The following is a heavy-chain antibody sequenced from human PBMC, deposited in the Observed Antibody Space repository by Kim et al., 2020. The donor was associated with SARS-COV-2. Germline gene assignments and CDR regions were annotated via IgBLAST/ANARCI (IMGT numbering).Heavy chain of an antibody. CDR1: GCTFSSYA. Sequence: SLKVSCKASGCTFSSYAISLVRQAPGQGLEWMGGIIPIFGTANYAQKFQGRVTITADESTSTAYMELSSLRSEDTAVYYCASDWGRGYFDYLGQGTLVTVSS. D-gene: IGHD3-16*01. CDR2: IIPIFGTA. J-gene: IGHJ4*02. CDR3: ASDWGRGYFDY. V-gene: IGHV1-69*13.